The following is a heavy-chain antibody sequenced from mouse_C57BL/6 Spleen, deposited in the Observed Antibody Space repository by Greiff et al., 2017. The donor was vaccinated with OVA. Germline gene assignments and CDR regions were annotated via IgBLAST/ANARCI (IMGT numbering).Heavy chain of an antibody. V-gene: IGHV3-1*01. Sequence: VQLKESGPGMVKPSQSLSLTCTVTGYSITSGYDWHWIRHFPGNKLEWMGYISYSGSTNYNPSLKSRISITHDTSKNHFFLKLDSVTTEDTATYYCARSHYYGSYFDYWGQGTTLTVSS. J-gene: IGHJ2*01. D-gene: IGHD1-1*01. CDR1: GYSITSGYD. CDR3: ARSHYYGSYFDY. CDR2: ISYSGST.